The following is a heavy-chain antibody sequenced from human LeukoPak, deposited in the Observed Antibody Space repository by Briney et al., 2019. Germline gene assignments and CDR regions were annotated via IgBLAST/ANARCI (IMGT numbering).Heavy chain of an antibody. V-gene: IGHV3-9*01. Sequence: GGSLRLSCAASGFTFDDYAMHWVRQAPGKGLEWVSGISWNSGSIGYADSVNGRFAISRDNAKNPLYLQMSSLRAEDTAVYYCARRGITISGVLVYHYSGLDVWGQGTTVTVSS. J-gene: IGHJ6*02. CDR2: ISWNSGSI. CDR3: ARRGITISGVLVYHYSGLDV. D-gene: IGHD3-3*01. CDR1: GFTFDDYA.